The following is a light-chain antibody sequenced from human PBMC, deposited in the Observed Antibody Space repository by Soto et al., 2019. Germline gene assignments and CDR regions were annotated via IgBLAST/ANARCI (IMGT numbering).Light chain of an antibody. J-gene: IGKJ1*01. CDR2: LVS. CDR3: QQGNSFPWT. V-gene: IGKV1-12*01. CDR1: QGISTW. Sequence: DLQMTQSPSSVSASVGDKVTITCRASQGISTWLAWYQQKPGKAPKLLIHLVSSLQIGVPSRVSGSGSGTDFTLTLSSLQPEDVATYYCQQGNSFPWTFCQGTKVEIK.